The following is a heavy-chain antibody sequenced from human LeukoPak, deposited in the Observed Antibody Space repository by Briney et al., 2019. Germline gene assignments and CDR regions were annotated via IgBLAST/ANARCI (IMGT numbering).Heavy chain of an antibody. CDR1: GGSFSGYY. Sequence: PSETLSLTCAVYGGSFSGYYWSWIRQPPGKGLEWIGEINHSGSTNYNPSLKSRVTISVDTSKNQFSLKLSSVTAADTAVYYCARDPSGSYFDYWGQGTLVTVSS. D-gene: IGHD1-26*01. V-gene: IGHV4-34*01. CDR2: INHSGST. CDR3: ARDPSGSYFDY. J-gene: IGHJ4*02.